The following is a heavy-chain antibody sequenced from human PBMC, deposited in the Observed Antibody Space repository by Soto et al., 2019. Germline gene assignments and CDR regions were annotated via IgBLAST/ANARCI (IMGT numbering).Heavy chain of an antibody. D-gene: IGHD3-22*01. Sequence: PSDTLSLTCAFSGCSINSPNWWRWVRQPPGKGLERIGEIFHSGSTNYNPSLKSRFTILVDKSKNQFSLILNSVTAADTAVYYCARGSSGYQPWGQGTLVTVS. CDR1: GCSINSPNW. V-gene: IGHV4-4*02. CDR2: IFHSGST. CDR3: ARGSSGYQP. J-gene: IGHJ5*02.